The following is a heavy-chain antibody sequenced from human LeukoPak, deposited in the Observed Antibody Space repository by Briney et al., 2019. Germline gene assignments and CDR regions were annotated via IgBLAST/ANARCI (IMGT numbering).Heavy chain of an antibody. CDR3: ARGGSLAAAPHRYYFDY. Sequence: ASVKGSCKASGYTFTSNYIHWVRQAPGQGLEWMGIINPSGGSTTYAQKFQGRVTMTRDTSTSTVYMELSSLRSEDTAVFYCARGGSLAAAPHRYYFDYWGLGTPVTVSS. J-gene: IGHJ4*02. D-gene: IGHD6-19*01. CDR1: GYTFTSNY. V-gene: IGHV1-46*01. CDR2: INPSGGST.